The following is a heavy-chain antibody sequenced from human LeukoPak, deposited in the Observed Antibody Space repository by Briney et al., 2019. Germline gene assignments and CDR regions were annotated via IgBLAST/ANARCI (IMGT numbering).Heavy chain of an antibody. CDR2: IYTSGST. CDR1: GGSISSYY. CDR3: ARDSDSGGYDYDNWFDP. V-gene: IGHV4-4*07. J-gene: IGHJ5*02. Sequence: SETLSLTCTVSGGSISSYYWSWIRQPAGKGLEWIGRIYTSGSTNYNPSLKSRVTMSVDTSKNQFSLKLGSVTAADTAVYYCARDSDSGGYDYDNWFDPWGQGTLVTVSS. D-gene: IGHD5-12*01.